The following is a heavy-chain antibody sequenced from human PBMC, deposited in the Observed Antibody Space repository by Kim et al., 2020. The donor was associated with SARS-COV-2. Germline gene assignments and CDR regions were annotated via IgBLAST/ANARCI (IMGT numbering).Heavy chain of an antibody. CDR3: ASVGATYYYDSSGYYYVADYFDY. Sequence: SETLSLTCTVSGGSISSSSYYWGWIRQPPGKGLEWIGSIYYSGSTYYNPSLKSRVTISVDTSKNQFSLKLSSVTAADTAVYYCASVGATYYYDSSGYYYVADYFDYWGQGTLVTVSS. CDR2: IYYSGST. J-gene: IGHJ4*02. V-gene: IGHV4-39*01. D-gene: IGHD3-22*01. CDR1: GGSISSSSYY.